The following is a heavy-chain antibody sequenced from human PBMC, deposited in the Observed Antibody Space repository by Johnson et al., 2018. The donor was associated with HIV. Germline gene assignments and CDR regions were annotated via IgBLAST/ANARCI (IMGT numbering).Heavy chain of an antibody. CDR2: ISYDGSNK. J-gene: IGHJ3*02. D-gene: IGHD6-19*01. Sequence: VQLVEFGGGVVQPGTSLRLSCEASGFTFDDYTMHWVRQAPGKGLEWVAVISYDGSNKYYADSVKGRFTISRDNSKNTLYLQMNSLRGEDTAVYYCAKDGPYSSGIDAFDIWGQGTVVTVSS. V-gene: IGHV3-30-3*02. CDR1: GFTFDDYT. CDR3: AKDGPYSSGIDAFDI.